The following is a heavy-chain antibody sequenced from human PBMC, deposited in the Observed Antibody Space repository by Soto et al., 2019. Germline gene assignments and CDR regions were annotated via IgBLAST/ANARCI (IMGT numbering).Heavy chain of an antibody. D-gene: IGHD1-26*01. CDR1: GGSISSSSYY. CDR3: ARAEWELSAYFDY. CDR2: IYYSGST. V-gene: IGHV4-39*01. Sequence: PSETLSLTCTVSGGSISSSSYYWGWIRQPPGKGLEWIGSIYYSGSTYYNPSLKSRVTISVDTSKNQFSLKLSSVTAADTAVYYCARAEWELSAYFDYWGQGTLVTVSS. J-gene: IGHJ4*02.